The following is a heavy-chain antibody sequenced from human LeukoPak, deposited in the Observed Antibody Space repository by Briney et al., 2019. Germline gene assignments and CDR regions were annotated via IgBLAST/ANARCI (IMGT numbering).Heavy chain of an antibody. CDR2: INPSGGST. V-gene: IGHV1-46*01. CDR3: ARDGGEGWGY. CDR1: GYTFTSYY. Sequence: ASVKVSCKASGYTFTSYYMHWVRQAPGQGLEWMGIINPSGGSTSYAQKFHGRVAMTRDTSTSTVYMELSSLRSEDTAVYYCARDGGEGWGYWGQGTLVTVSS. J-gene: IGHJ4*02. D-gene: IGHD3-16*01.